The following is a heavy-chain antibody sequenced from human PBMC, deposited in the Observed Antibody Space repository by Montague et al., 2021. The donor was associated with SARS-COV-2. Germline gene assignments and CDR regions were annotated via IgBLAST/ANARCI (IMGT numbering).Heavy chain of an antibody. D-gene: IGHD5-24*01. Sequence: SETLSLTCTVSGDSVSRGSSYWSWIRQPPGKGLEWIGYIYYTGSRKYNSSLKSRLTISVDTSKNQFSLKLSSVTAADTAVYYCARHARGAGYTNWFDSWGQGTLVTVSS. V-gene: IGHV4-61*01. CDR1: GDSVSRGSSY. CDR3: ARHARGAGYTNWFDS. CDR2: IYYTGSR. J-gene: IGHJ5*01.